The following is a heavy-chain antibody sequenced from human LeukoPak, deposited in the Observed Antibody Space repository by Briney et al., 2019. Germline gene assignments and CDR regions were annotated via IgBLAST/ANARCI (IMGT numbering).Heavy chain of an antibody. CDR1: GFTFGDYS. J-gene: IGHJ4*02. D-gene: IGHD2-15*01. V-gene: IGHV3-49*04. Sequence: RSGGSLRLSCTASGFTFGDYSMSWVRQAPRKGLEWVGFIRSKTYGGTTEYAASVKGRFTISRDDSKSIAYLQMNSLNTEDTAVYYCTTAGRAASFYFDYWGQGTLVTVSS. CDR2: IRSKTYGGTT. CDR3: TTAGRAASFYFDY.